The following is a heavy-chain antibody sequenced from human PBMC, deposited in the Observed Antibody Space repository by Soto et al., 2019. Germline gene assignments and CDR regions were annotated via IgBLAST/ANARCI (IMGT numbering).Heavy chain of an antibody. CDR2: TIPILGTA. CDR3: ARVMITFGGGYGMDV. D-gene: IGHD3-16*01. V-gene: IGHV1-69*01. Sequence: VQSGAEVKKPGSSVKVSCKASGGTFSSCAISWVRQAPGQGLEXMGGTIPILGTANYAQKFQGRVTITADESTSTGYMELSSLRSEDTAVYYCARVMITFGGGYGMDVWGQGTTVTVSS. J-gene: IGHJ6*02. CDR1: GGTFSSCA.